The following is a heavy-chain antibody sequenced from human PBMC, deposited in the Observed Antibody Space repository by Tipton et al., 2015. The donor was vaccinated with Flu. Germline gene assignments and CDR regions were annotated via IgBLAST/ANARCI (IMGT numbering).Heavy chain of an antibody. Sequence: GLVKPSETLSLTCAVYGGSFSGYYWSWIRQPPGKGLEWIGEINHSGSTNYNPSLKSRVTISVDTSKNQFSLKLSSVTAADTAVYYCARGSHLLDSYGSGSYWREWGQGTLVTVSS. CDR1: GGSFSGYY. D-gene: IGHD3-10*01. V-gene: IGHV4-34*01. CDR2: INHSGST. J-gene: IGHJ4*02. CDR3: ARGSHLLDSYGSGSYWRE.